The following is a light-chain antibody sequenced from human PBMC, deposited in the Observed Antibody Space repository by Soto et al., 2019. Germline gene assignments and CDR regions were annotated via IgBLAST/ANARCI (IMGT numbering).Light chain of an antibody. Sequence: IQMTQSPSSLSASVEDRVIITCRASQSISNHLNWYQQKPGKAPKLLIYDASNLEGGVPSRFSGTGSGTEFTLTISSLQPEDFATYYCQQYNSYPLTFGGGTKVDIK. CDR1: QSISNH. CDR3: QQYNSYPLT. J-gene: IGKJ4*01. CDR2: DAS. V-gene: IGKV1-13*02.